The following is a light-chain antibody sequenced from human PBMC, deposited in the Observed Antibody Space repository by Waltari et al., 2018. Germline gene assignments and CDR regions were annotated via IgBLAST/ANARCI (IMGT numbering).Light chain of an antibody. J-gene: IGLJ3*02. CDR1: SSDVGGYNF. Sequence: QSALTQPASVSGSPGQSITISCTGTSSDVGGYNFVSWYQQHPGKAPKVMIYEVSNRPSGVSIRVSGSKSGNTASLTSAGLQAEDEADYYCSSYTSSSTWVFGGGTKLTVL. V-gene: IGLV2-14*01. CDR3: SSYTSSSTWV. CDR2: EVS.